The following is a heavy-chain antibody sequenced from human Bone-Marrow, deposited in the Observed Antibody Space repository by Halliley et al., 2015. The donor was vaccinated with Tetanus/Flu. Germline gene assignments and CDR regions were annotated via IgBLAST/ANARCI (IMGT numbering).Heavy chain of an antibody. D-gene: IGHD6-19*01. V-gene: IGHV3-53*01. CDR1: GFTVSRNY. CDR2: IYSGGGT. J-gene: IGHJ4*02. CDR3: ARGGSGYSSGWLGY. Sequence: MQLVQSGGGLIQPGGSLRLSCAASGFTVSRNYMSWVRQAPGKGLEWVSVIYSGGGTYYADSVKGRFTISRDNSKNTLSLQMNSLRAEDTAVYYCARGGSGYSSGWLGYWGQGSLVTVSS.